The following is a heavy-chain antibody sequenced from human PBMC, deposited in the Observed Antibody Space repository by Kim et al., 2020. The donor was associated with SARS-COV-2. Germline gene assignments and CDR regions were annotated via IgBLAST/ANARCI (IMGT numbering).Heavy chain of an antibody. D-gene: IGHD3-3*02. CDR2: IYYSGST. Sequence: SETLSLTCTVSGGSISSYYWSWIRQPPGKGLEWIGYIYYSGSTNYNPSLKSRVTISVDTSKNQFSLKLSSVTAADTAVYYCARGPHFSDYWGQGTLVTVSS. CDR3: ARGPHFSDY. CDR1: GGSISSYY. V-gene: IGHV4-59*01. J-gene: IGHJ4*02.